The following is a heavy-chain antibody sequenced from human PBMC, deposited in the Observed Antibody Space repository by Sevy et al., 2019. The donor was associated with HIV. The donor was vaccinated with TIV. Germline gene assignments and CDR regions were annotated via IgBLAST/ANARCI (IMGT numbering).Heavy chain of an antibody. J-gene: IGHJ6*03. CDR3: ARKATSSYYYMDV. CDR1: GGTFSSYA. V-gene: IGHV1-69*06. D-gene: IGHD5-12*01. CDR2: IIHIFGTA. Sequence: ASVKVSCKASGGTFSSYAISWVRQAPGQGLEWMGGIIHIFGTANYAQKFQGRVTITADKSTSTAYMELSSLRSEDTAVYYCARKATSSYYYMDVWGKGTTVTVSS.